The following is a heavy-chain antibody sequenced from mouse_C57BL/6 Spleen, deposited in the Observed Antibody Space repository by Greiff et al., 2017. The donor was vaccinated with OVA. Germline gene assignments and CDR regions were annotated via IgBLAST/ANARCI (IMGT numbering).Heavy chain of an antibody. V-gene: IGHV5-17*01. CDR1: GFTFSDYG. J-gene: IGHJ4*01. CDR2: ISSGSSTI. CDR3: ARRLTTVVANHYYAMDY. Sequence: EVMLVESGGGLVKPGGSLKLSCAASGFTFSDYGMHWVRQAPEKGLEWVAYISSGSSTIYYADTVKGRFTISRDNAKNTLFLQMTSLRSEDTAMYYCARRLTTVVANHYYAMDYWGQGTSVTVSS. D-gene: IGHD1-1*01.